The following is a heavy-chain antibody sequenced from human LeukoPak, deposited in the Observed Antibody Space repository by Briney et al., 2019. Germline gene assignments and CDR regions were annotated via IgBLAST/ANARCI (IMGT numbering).Heavy chain of an antibody. Sequence: ASVKVSCKASGYTFSNFGISWVRQAPGQGLEWMGWISAYNGNTDYAQKLQGRVTMTIDTSTSTAYMELRSLRSDDTAVYHCARAGDIVVVAVAGAGYYYMDVWGKGTTVTVSS. CDR2: ISAYNGNT. V-gene: IGHV1-18*01. J-gene: IGHJ6*03. CDR1: GYTFSNFG. D-gene: IGHD2-2*01. CDR3: ARAGDIVVVAVAGAGYYYMDV.